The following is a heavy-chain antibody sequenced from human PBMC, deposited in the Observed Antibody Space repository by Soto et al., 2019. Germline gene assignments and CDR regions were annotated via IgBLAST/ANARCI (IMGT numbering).Heavy chain of an antibody. CDR2: INQSVRR. Sequence: SSETRSLTGAVYGGSFSGYYCSWIRQPPRKGLEWSEEINQSVRRNDYSSLKCRVTISVETTNNQFSLKRSSVTAADTAVYYCARAISHFRAVGCYSNWGQGTLVTVSS. V-gene: IGHV4-34*01. J-gene: IGHJ4*02. CDR3: ARAISHFRAVGCYSN. D-gene: IGHD6-19*01. CDR1: GGSFSGYY.